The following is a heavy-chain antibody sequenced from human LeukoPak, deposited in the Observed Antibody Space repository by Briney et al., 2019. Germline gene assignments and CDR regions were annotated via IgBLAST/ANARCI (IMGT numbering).Heavy chain of an antibody. Sequence: GGSLRLPCAASGFTFSSYAMSWVRQAPGKGLEWVSAISGSGGSTYYADSVKGRFTISRDNSKNTLYLQMNSLRAVDTAVYYCARDLDGGSSRKTGAFDIWGQGRMVTVSS. CDR1: GFTFSSYA. J-gene: IGHJ3*02. CDR2: ISGSGGST. D-gene: IGHD2-2*01. CDR3: ARDLDGGSSRKTGAFDI. V-gene: IGHV3-23*01.